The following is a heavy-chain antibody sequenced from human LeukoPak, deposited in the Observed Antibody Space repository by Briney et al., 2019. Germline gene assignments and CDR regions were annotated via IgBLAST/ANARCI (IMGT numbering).Heavy chain of an antibody. J-gene: IGHJ3*02. CDR1: GFTFSTYW. CDR2: ISSSSSTI. Sequence: PGGSLRLSCAASGFTFSTYWMMWVRQAPGKGGEWGSYISSSSSTIYYADSVKGRFTISRDKAKNSLYLQMNSLRAEDTAVYYCAWFLNGAFDIWGQGTMVTVSS. V-gene: IGHV3-48*01. CDR3: AWFLNGAFDI. D-gene: IGHD3-10*01.